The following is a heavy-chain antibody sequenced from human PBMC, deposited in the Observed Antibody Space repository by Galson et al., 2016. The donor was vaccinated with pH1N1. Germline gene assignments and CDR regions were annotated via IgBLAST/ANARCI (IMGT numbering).Heavy chain of an antibody. D-gene: IGHD2-21*01. CDR3: AMIGSDDPINYYYMGV. V-gene: IGHV5-51*01. CDR2: IYPGDSDT. Sequence: QSGAEVKRPGESLKISCKGSGYSFTSYWIACVRQIPGKGLEWMGIIYPGDSDTRYSPYFQGQVTISADKSINTAYLQWISLEATDTAMYYCAMIGSDDPINYYYMGVWGKRTPGTVS. CDR1: GYSFTSYW. J-gene: IGHJ6*03.